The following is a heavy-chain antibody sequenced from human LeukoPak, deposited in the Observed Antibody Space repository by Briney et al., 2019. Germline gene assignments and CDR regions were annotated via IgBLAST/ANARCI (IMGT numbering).Heavy chain of an antibody. CDR2: IWYDGSNK. V-gene: IGHV3-33*01. CDR1: GFTFSSYG. D-gene: IGHD1-7*01. Sequence: PGGSLRLSCAASGFTFSSYGMHWVRQAPGEGLEWVAVIWYDGSNKYYADSVKGRFTISRDNSKNTLYLQMNSLRAEDTAVYYCARDRNWNYGPAEFDYWGQGTLVTVSS. J-gene: IGHJ4*02. CDR3: ARDRNWNYGPAEFDY.